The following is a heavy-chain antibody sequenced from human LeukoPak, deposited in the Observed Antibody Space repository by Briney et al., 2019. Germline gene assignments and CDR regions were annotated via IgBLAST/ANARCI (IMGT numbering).Heavy chain of an antibody. J-gene: IGHJ4*02. V-gene: IGHV3-23*01. D-gene: IGHD1-26*01. Sequence: AGGSLRLSCAASGFTFSSYAMSWVRQAPGKGLEWVSAISDTTYYADSVKGRFTVSRDNSKNTLYLQMNNLRAEDAAIYFCAKAYXFVGGNYFDYWGQGTLVTVS. CDR3: AKAYXFVGGNYFDY. CDR1: GFTFSSYA. CDR2: ISDTT.